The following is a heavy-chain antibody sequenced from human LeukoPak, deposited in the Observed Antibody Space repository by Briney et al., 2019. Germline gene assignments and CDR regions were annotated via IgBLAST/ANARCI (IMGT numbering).Heavy chain of an antibody. J-gene: IGHJ4*02. CDR2: IFYSGST. V-gene: IGHV4-59*01. Sequence: PSETLSLTCTVSGDSISRYYWSWIRQPPGKGLEWIGYIFYSGSTNYNPSLESRVTISVDTSKNQFSLNLSSVTAADTAVYYCARLTVDGWYDYWGQGTLVTVSS. CDR3: ARLTVDGWYDY. CDR1: GDSISRYY. D-gene: IGHD6-19*01.